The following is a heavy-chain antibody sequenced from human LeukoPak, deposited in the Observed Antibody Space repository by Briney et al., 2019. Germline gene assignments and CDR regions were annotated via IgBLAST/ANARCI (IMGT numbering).Heavy chain of an antibody. CDR2: ISSSGGGT. CDR3: AKDGNSGSYYYKTYYGMDV. D-gene: IGHD1-26*01. J-gene: IGHJ6*02. Sequence: GGSLRLSCSASGFTFSSYAMHWVRQAPGKGLEYVSAISSSGGGTYYADSVKGRFTISRDNSKNTLYLQMSSLRAEDTAVYYCAKDGNSGSYYYKTYYGMDVWGQGTTVTVSS. V-gene: IGHV3-64D*06. CDR1: GFTFSSYA.